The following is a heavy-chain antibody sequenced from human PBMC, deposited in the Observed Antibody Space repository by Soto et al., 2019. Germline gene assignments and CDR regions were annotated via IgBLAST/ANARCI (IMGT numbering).Heavy chain of an antibody. J-gene: IGHJ4*02. CDR3: AKRGGVVGGSEHPFFEY. D-gene: IGHD2-15*01. CDR1: GFIFSNYG. Sequence: VQLVESGGGVVQPGKSLRLSCAASGFIFSNYGMHWVRQAPGKGLEWVALISFDGKNRNYVDSVKGRFTIYRDNPKNTLYLEMNSLRPEDTAFYYCAKRGGVVGGSEHPFFEYWGQGTLVTVSS. V-gene: IGHV3-30*18. CDR2: ISFDGKNR.